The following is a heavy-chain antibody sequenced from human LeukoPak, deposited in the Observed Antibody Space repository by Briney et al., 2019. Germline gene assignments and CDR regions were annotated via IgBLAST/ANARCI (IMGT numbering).Heavy chain of an antibody. D-gene: IGHD3-10*01. CDR3: AKNTDSGSYYRFDY. J-gene: IGHJ4*02. V-gene: IGHV3-23*01. CDR2: ISGSGGNT. CDR1: GFTFSSYA. Sequence: PGGSLRLSCAASGFTFSSYAMSWVRQAPGKGLEWVSTISGSGGNTYHADSVKGRFTISRDNSKNTLYLQMNSLRADDTAVYYCAKNTDSGSYYRFDYWGQGTLVTVSS.